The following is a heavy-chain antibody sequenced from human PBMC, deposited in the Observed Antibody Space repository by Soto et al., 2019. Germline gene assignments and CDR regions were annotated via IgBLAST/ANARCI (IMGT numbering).Heavy chain of an antibody. D-gene: IGHD6-6*01. CDR1: GFTVSSNY. CDR3: ARDLGIAARPGASQYYYYGMDV. V-gene: IGHV3-53*01. CDR2: IYSGGST. Sequence: GGSLRLSCAASGFTVSSNYMSWVRQAPGKGLEWVSVIYSGGSTYYADSVKGRFTISRDNSKNTLYLQMNSLRAEDTAVYYCARDLGIAARPGASQYYYYGMDVWGQGTTVTVSS. J-gene: IGHJ6*02.